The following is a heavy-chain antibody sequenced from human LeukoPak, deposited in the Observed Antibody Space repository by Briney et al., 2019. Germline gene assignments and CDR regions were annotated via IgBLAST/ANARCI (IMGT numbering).Heavy chain of an antibody. V-gene: IGHV1-18*01. D-gene: IGHD3-22*01. CDR1: GYTFTSYG. CDR2: ISAYNGNI. J-gene: IGHJ4*02. Sequence: ASVKVSCKASGYTFTSYGISWVRQAPGQGLEWMGWISAYNGNINYAQKLQGRVTMTTDTSTSTAYMELRSLRSDDTAVYYCARGYYDSSSYYFPVKFDYWGQGTLVTVSS. CDR3: ARGYYDSSSYYFPVKFDY.